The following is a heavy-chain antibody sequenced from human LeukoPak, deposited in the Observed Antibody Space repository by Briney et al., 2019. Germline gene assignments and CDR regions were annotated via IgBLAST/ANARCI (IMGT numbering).Heavy chain of an antibody. D-gene: IGHD3-22*01. CDR3: ARPKYYYDSSGYYLYYFDY. V-gene: IGHV1-69*05. Sequence: GASVKVSCKASGGTFSSYAISWVRQAPGQGLEWMGVIIPIFGTANYAQKFQGRVTITTDESTSTAYMELSSLRSEDTAVYYCARPKYYYDSSGYYLYYFDYWGQGTLVTVSS. CDR1: GGTFSSYA. J-gene: IGHJ4*02. CDR2: IIPIFGTA.